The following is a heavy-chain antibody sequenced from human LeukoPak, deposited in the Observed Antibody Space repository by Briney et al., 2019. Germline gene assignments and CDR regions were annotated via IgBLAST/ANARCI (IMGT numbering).Heavy chain of an antibody. V-gene: IGHV3-7*01. Sequence: GGSLRLSCAASGFTFSNYWMNWVRQAPGKGLEWVANIKQDGSENYCVDSVKGRFTISRDNAKNSLYLQMNSLRVEDTAVYYCARDGDCSGGSCYGAFDIWGQGTMVTVSS. J-gene: IGHJ3*02. CDR2: IKQDGSEN. CDR3: ARDGDCSGGSCYGAFDI. D-gene: IGHD2-15*01. CDR1: GFTFSNYW.